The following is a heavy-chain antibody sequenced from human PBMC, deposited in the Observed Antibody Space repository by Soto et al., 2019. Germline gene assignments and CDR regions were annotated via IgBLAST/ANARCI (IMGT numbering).Heavy chain of an antibody. Sequence: SQTLSLTCAISGDSVSSNSAAWNWIRQSPSRGLEWLGRTYYRSKWYNDYAVSVKSRITINPDTSKNQFSLQLNSVTPEDTAVYYCALGVAVAGPYYYYGMDVWGQGTTVTV. D-gene: IGHD6-19*01. CDR3: ALGVAVAGPYYYYGMDV. J-gene: IGHJ6*02. V-gene: IGHV6-1*01. CDR1: GDSVSSNSAA. CDR2: TYYRSKWYN.